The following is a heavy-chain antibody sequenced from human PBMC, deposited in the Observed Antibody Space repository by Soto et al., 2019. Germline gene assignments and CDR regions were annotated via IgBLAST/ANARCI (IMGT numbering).Heavy chain of an antibody. V-gene: IGHV3-33*01. J-gene: IGHJ4*02. CDR3: AREVWATVTTGYYFDY. D-gene: IGHD4-17*01. Sequence: GGSLRLSCAASGFTFSSYGMHWVRQAPGKGLEWVAVIWYDGSNKYYADSVKGRFTISRDNSKNTLYLQMNSLRAEDTAVYYCAREVWATVTTGYYFDYWGQGTLVTVSS. CDR1: GFTFSSYG. CDR2: IWYDGSNK.